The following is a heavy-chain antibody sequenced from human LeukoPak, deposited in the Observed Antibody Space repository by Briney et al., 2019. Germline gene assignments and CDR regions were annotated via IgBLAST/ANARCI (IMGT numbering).Heavy chain of an antibody. CDR3: ARDLTVYGSGSYGL. D-gene: IGHD3-10*01. CDR2: IYYSGST. J-gene: IGHJ4*02. V-gene: IGHV4-4*02. CDR1: GGSISSSNW. Sequence: SETLSLTCAVSGGSISSSNWWSWVRQPPGKGLEWIGSIYYSGSTYYNPSLKSRVTISVDTSKNQFSLKLSSVTAADTAVYYCARDLTVYGSGSYGLWGQGTLVTVSS.